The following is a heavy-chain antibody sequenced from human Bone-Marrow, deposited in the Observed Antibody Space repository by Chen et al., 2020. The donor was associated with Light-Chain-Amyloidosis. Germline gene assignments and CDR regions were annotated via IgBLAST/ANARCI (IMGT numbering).Heavy chain of an antibody. CDR3: ARTTLRYLDY. CDR2: TTSAGTST. Sequence: EVLLVESGGEVVQPGGSLRLSCTASGFSFSTYGMHWVRQSPGKGLVSVSRTTSAGTSTTYADSVKGRFTVSRDNTKNTMYLEMNSLRVEDTAVYYCARTTLRYLDYWGQGTLVTVSS. D-gene: IGHD3-9*01. V-gene: IGHV3-74*01. CDR1: GFSFSTYG. J-gene: IGHJ4*02.